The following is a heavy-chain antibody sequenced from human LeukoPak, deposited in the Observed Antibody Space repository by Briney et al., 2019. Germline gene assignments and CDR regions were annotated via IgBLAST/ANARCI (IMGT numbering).Heavy chain of an antibody. D-gene: IGHD3-22*01. V-gene: IGHV3-23*01. CDR1: GFTFSSYA. CDR2: ISGSGGST. J-gene: IGHJ6*02. Sequence: GGSLRLSCAASGFTFSSYAMSWVRQAPGKGLEWVSAISGSGGSTYYADSVKGRFTISRDNSKNTLYLQMNSLRAEDTAVYYCARVSMIVVVYGMDVWGQGTTVTVSS. CDR3: ARVSMIVVVYGMDV.